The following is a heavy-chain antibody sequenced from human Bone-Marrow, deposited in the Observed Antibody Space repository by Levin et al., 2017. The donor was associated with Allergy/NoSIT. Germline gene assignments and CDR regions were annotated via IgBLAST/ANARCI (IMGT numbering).Heavy chain of an antibody. D-gene: IGHD6-13*01. V-gene: IGHV7-4-1*02. CDR1: GYTFTSYA. CDR2: INTDTGNP. J-gene: IGHJ5*02. CDR3: ARGQYSSGWFDWFDP. Sequence: PEASVKVSCKASGYTFTSYAMNWVRQAPGQGLEWMGWINTDTGNPTYARGFTGRFVFSLDTSVSTAYLQISSLKAENSAVYYCARGQYSSGWFDWFDPWGQGTLVTVSS.